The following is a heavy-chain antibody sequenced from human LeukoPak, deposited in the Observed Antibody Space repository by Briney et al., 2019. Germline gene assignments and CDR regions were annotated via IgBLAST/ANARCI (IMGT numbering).Heavy chain of an antibody. CDR3: ARDRDIVVVPATYGDFDY. CDR2: ISSSSSYI. J-gene: IGHJ4*02. CDR1: GFTFDDYT. V-gene: IGHV3-21*01. Sequence: GGSLRLSCAASGFTFDDYTMNWVRQAPGKGLEWVSSISSSSSYIYYADSVKGRFTISRDNAKNSLYLQMNSLRAEDTAVYYCARDRDIVVVPATYGDFDYWGQGTLVTVSS. D-gene: IGHD2-2*01.